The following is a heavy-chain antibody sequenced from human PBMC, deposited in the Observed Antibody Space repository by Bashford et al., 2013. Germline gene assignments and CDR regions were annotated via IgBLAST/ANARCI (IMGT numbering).Heavy chain of an antibody. CDR3: ARDVLAAAATVGYYYYYMDV. CDR2: IIPIFGTA. D-gene: IGHD2-15*01. CDR1: GGTFSSYA. V-gene: IGHV1-69*13. J-gene: IGHJ6*03. Sequence: SVKVSCKASGGTFSSYAISWVRQAPGQGLEWMGGIIPIFGTANYAQKFQGRVTITADESTSTAYMELSSLRSEDTAVYYCARDVLAAAATVGYYYYYMDVWGQKGPRSPSP.